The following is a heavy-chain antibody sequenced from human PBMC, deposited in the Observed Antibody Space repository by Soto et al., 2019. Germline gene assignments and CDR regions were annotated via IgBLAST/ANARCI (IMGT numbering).Heavy chain of an antibody. CDR2: IYHSGST. CDR3: ARVPGP. J-gene: IGHJ5*02. CDR1: GFTFSNYA. Sequence: LRLSCAASGFTFSNYAMSWVRQAPGKGLEWIGYIYHSGSTYYNPSLKSRVTISVDRSKNQFSLKLSSVTAADTAVYYCARVPGPWGQGTLVTVSS. V-gene: IGHV4-30-2*01.